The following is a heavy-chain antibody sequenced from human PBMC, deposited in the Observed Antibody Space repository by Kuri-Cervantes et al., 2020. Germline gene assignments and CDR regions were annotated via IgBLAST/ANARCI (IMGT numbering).Heavy chain of an antibody. D-gene: IGHD4-23*01. CDR2: TYYRSKRYN. CDR1: GDSIFTNSAA. J-gene: IGHJ4*02. V-gene: IGHV6-1*01. CDR3: ARDGGNSGDLDY. Sequence: SQTLSLTCAISGDSIFTNSAAWNWIRQSPSRGLEWLGRTYYRSKRYNDYAVSIKSRITINPDTSKNQFSLQLNSVTPEDTAVYYCARDGGNSGDLDYWGQGTLVTVSS.